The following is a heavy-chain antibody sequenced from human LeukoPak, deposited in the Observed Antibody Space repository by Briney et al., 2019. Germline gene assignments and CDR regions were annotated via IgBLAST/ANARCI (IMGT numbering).Heavy chain of an antibody. Sequence: SETLSLTCTVSGCSISSYYWSWIRQPPGKGLEWIGYIYYSGSTNYNPSLKSRVTISVDTSKNQFSLKLSSVTAADTAVYYCARGGAYRSSSGWFDPWGQGTLVTVSS. D-gene: IGHD6-6*01. CDR1: GCSISSYY. V-gene: IGHV4-59*01. J-gene: IGHJ5*02. CDR3: ARGGAYRSSSGWFDP. CDR2: IYYSGST.